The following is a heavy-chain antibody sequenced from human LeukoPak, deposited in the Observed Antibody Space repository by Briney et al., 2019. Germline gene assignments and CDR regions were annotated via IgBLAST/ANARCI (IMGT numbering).Heavy chain of an antibody. CDR1: GGSISSSSYY. CDR3: ARLPVHYVLRYFGNWFDP. D-gene: IGHD3-9*01. CDR2: IYYSGST. V-gene: IGHV4-39*01. Sequence: KPSETLSLTCTVSGGSISSSSYYWGWIRQPPGKGLEWIGSIYYSGSTYYNPSLKSRVTISVDTSKNQFSLKLSSVTAADTAVCYCARLPVHYVLRYFGNWFDPWGQGTLVTVSS. J-gene: IGHJ5*02.